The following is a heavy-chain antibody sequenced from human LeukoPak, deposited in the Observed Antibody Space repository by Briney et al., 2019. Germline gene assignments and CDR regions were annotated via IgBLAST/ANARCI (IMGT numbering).Heavy chain of an antibody. J-gene: IGHJ4*02. V-gene: IGHV3-30-3*01. CDR3: AKDSGPYTSGYYGH. Sequence: PGGSLRLSCAASGFTFSSYSLHWVRQAPGKGLEWVAVMSYDGSTKYYADSVKGRFTISRDNSKNTLFLQMNSLRAEDTAVYYCAKDSGPYTSGYYGHWGQGTLVTVSS. CDR2: MSYDGSTK. CDR1: GFTFSSYS. D-gene: IGHD3-22*01.